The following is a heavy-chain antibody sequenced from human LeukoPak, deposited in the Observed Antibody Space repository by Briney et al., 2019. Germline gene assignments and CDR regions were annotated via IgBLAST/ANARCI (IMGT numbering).Heavy chain of an antibody. CDR3: ARSFLDYMDV. V-gene: IGHV4-38-2*01. J-gene: IGHJ6*03. D-gene: IGHD2/OR15-2a*01. CDR2: IYKSGST. Sequence: SETLSLTCAVSGYSISSGYYWGWIRQPAGKGLEWIGHIYKSGSTNYNPSLKSRVTMSLDTSKNQFSLKLRSVTAADTAVYFCARSFLDYMDVWGKGTTVTVSS. CDR1: GYSISSGYY.